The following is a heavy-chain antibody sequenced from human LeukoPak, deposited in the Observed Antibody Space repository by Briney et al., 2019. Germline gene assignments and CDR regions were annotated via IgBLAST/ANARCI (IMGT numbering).Heavy chain of an antibody. J-gene: IGHJ4*02. V-gene: IGHV4-59*08. D-gene: IGHD1-26*01. Sequence: SPETLSLTCSAPGGSITNYYWSWIRQSLRKGLEWIGFIYNTGRTNYNPSLQSRVTMSIDTSKTQFSLKLSSVTAADTAVYYCARQGELAIDYWGQGTLVTVSS. CDR2: IYNTGRT. CDR1: GGSITNYY. CDR3: ARQGELAIDY.